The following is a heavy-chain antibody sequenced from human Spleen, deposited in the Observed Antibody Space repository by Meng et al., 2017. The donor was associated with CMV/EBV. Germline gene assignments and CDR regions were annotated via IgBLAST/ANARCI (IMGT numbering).Heavy chain of an antibody. Sequence: SETLSLTCAVYGGSFSGYYWSWIRQPPGKGLEWIGEIYHSGSTNYNPSLKSRVTISVDKSKNQFSLKLSSVTAADTAVYYCARGPGYSSSWQDYWGQGTLVTVSS. J-gene: IGHJ4*02. V-gene: IGHV4-34*01. CDR2: IYHSGST. CDR1: GGSFSGYY. D-gene: IGHD6-13*01. CDR3: ARGPGYSSSWQDY.